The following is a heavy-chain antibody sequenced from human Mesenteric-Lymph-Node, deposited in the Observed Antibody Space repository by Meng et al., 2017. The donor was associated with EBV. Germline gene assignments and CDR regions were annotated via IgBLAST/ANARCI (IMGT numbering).Heavy chain of an antibody. Sequence: QVQLVQSGAEVQKPGASVKVSCKASGYTFSNYGITWVRQAPGQGLEWMGWISAYNANTDYAQSFRGRVTMTKDTSTSTAYLDLRSLRSDDTAVYYCARVSAYDSSGLNYWGQGTLVTVSS. CDR3: ARVSAYDSSGLNY. CDR2: ISAYNANT. V-gene: IGHV1-18*01. D-gene: IGHD3-22*01. CDR1: GYTFSNYG. J-gene: IGHJ4*02.